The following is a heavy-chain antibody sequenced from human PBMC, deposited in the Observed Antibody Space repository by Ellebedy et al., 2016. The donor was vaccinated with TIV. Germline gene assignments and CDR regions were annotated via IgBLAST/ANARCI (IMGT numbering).Heavy chain of an antibody. D-gene: IGHD4-17*01. J-gene: IGHJ6*02. CDR2: IIPIFGTA. CDR3: ARERPYGDYDQGMDV. V-gene: IGHV1-69*13. CDR1: GGTFSSYA. Sequence: SVKVSXKASGGTFSSYAISWVRQAPGQGLEWMGGIIPIFGTANYAQKFQGRVTITADESTSTAYMELSSLRSEDTAVYYCARERPYGDYDQGMDVWGQGTTVTVSS.